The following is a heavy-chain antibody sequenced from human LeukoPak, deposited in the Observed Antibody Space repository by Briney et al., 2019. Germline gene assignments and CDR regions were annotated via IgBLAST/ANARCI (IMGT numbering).Heavy chain of an antibody. Sequence: ASVKVSCKAPGYTFTSYGISWVRQAPGQGLEWMGWISAYNGNTNYAQKLQGRVTMTTDTSTSTAYMELRSLRSDDTAVYYCAREVEMATIPGYWGQGTLVTVSS. J-gene: IGHJ4*02. CDR2: ISAYNGNT. CDR1: GYTFTSYG. CDR3: AREVEMATIPGY. V-gene: IGHV1-18*01. D-gene: IGHD5-24*01.